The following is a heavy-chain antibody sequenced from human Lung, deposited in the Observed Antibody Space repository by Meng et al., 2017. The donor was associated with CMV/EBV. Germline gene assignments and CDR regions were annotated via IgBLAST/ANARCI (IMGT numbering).Heavy chain of an antibody. CDR3: TTDRPRSGGKTHDY. J-gene: IGHJ4*02. CDR1: GFIFSNLW. Sequence: EVQLVESGGGLVKPGGSRRLSCTGCGSGFIFSNLWINWVRQAPGKGLEWVGRIKSKFDGETTDYAAPVKGRFTISRDDSRNTLYLYMNSLKAEDTAVYYCTTDRPRSGGKTHDYWGQGTLVTVSS. CDR2: IKSKFDGETT. D-gene: IGHD4-23*01. V-gene: IGHV3-15*01.